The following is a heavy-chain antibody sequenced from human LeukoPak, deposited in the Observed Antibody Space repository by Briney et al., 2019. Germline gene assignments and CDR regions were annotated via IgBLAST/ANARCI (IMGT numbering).Heavy chain of an antibody. CDR1: GFSFSSYW. Sequence: GGSLRLSCAVSGFSFSSYWMSWVRQAPGKGLEWVANIKQGGSEIYYVDSVKGRFTISRDNAKDSLFLQMNSLRAEDTAVYYCARSGIVATAIPFWGQGTLVTVSS. D-gene: IGHD5-12*01. J-gene: IGHJ4*02. CDR3: ARSGIVATAIPF. CDR2: IKQGGSEI. V-gene: IGHV3-7*01.